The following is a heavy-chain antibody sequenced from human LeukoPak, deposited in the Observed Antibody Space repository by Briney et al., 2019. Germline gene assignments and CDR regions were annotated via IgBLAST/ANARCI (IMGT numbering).Heavy chain of an antibody. V-gene: IGHV4-34*01. CDR3: ARGGYGSGWDYMDV. CDR1: GGSFSGYY. Sequence: SETLSLTCAVYGGSFSGYYWSWIRRPPGKGLEWIGEINHSGSTNYNPSFKSRVTISVDTSKNQFSLKLSSVTAADTAVYYCARGGYGSGWDYMDVWGKGTTVTVSS. D-gene: IGHD3-10*01. J-gene: IGHJ6*03. CDR2: INHSGST.